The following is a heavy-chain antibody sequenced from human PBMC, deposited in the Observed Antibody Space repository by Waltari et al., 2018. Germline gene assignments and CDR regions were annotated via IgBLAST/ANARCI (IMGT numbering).Heavy chain of an antibody. D-gene: IGHD2-15*01. V-gene: IGHV3-9*03. CDR3: AKGGGKNCSGGSCYSLDY. CDR2: ISWNSGSI. Sequence: EVQLVESGGGLVQPGRSLRLSCAASGFTFDDYAMHWVRQAPGKGLEWVSGISWNSGSIGYADFVKGRFTISRDNAKNSLYLQMNSLRAEDMALYYCAKGGGKNCSGGSCYSLDYWGQGTLVTVSS. J-gene: IGHJ4*02. CDR1: GFTFDDYA.